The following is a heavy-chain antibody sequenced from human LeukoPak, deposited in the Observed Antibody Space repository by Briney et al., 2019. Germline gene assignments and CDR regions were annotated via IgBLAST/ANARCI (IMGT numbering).Heavy chain of an antibody. J-gene: IGHJ4*02. V-gene: IGHV3-33*01. CDR1: GFAFNTYA. Sequence: PGASLRLSCAASGFAFNTYAMHWVRQAPGHGLEWVALIWHDGSHKFYSNSVRGQFTISRDNSKNTVSLQMNNLRPEDTAVYYCAREMFGSGSYPDFWGQGTLVTVYS. CDR3: AREMFGSGSYPDF. CDR2: IWHDGSHK. D-gene: IGHD3-10*01.